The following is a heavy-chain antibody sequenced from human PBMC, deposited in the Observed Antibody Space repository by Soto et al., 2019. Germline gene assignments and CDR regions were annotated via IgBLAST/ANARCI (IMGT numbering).Heavy chain of an antibody. CDR1: GYTFTSYD. CDR2: MNPNSGNT. D-gene: IGHD5-12*01. CDR3: ARGMHSVNIVATTDFDY. V-gene: IGHV1-8*01. Sequence: GASVKVSCKASGYTFTSYDINWVRQATGQGLEWMGWMNPNSGNTGYAQKFQGRVTMTRNTSISTAYMELSSLRSEDTAVYYCARGMHSVNIVATTDFDYWGQGTLVTVSS. J-gene: IGHJ4*02.